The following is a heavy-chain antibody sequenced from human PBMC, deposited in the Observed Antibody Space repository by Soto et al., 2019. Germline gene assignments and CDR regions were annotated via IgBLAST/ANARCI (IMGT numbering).Heavy chain of an antibody. CDR2: IYYSGTT. Sequence: PSETLSLTCTVSGGSISSGAYYWGWIRQLPGKGLEWIGYIYYSGTTFYNPSLKSRVTISVDTSKNQFSLKLTSVTAADTAEYYCARVYANWFDTWGQGTLVTVSS. CDR3: ARVYANWFDT. D-gene: IGHD2-8*01. J-gene: IGHJ5*02. V-gene: IGHV4-31*03. CDR1: GGSISSGAYY.